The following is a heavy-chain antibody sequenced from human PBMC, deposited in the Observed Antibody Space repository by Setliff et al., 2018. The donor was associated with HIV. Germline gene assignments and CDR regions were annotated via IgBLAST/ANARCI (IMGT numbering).Heavy chain of an antibody. CDR3: AVTYVVVVPAAMREYYFDY. J-gene: IGHJ4*02. D-gene: IGHD2-2*01. CDR2: IKHSGSN. Sequence: SETLSLTCAVYGGSFSGYYWSCIRQPPGKGLEWIGEIKHSGSNNYNPSLKSRVTISVDTSKNQFSLKLSSVTAAVTSVYYCAVTYVVVVPAAMREYYFDYWGQGTLVTVSS. CDR1: GGSFSGYY. V-gene: IGHV4-34*01.